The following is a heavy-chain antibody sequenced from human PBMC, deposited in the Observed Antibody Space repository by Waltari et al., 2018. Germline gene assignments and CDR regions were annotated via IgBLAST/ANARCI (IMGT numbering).Heavy chain of an antibody. D-gene: IGHD6-19*01. V-gene: IGHV3-74*01. CDR2: INSDGSST. CDR3: ARDGRQWLGDYYFDY. CDR1: GFTFSSYW. J-gene: IGHJ4*02. Sequence: EVQLVESGGGLVQPGGSLRLSCAASGFTFSSYWMHWVRQAPGKGLVWVSRINSDGSSTSYADSVKGRFTISRDNAKNTLYLQMNSLRAEDTAVYYCARDGRQWLGDYYFDYWGQGTLVTVSS.